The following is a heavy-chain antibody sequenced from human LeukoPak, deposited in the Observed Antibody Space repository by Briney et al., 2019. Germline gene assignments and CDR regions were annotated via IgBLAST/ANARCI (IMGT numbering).Heavy chain of an antibody. J-gene: IGHJ6*03. Sequence: GGTLRLSCEASGFSFSSYGMSWVRQAPGKGLEWVSSISGSGGYTDYADSVKGRFTISRDNSKSTLYLQMNSLRAEDTALYYCAKDCGTTSCSPYLVWAVQGFMDVWGKGTTVTISS. CDR1: GFSFSSYG. CDR3: AKDCGTTSCSPYLVWAVQGFMDV. D-gene: IGHD2-2*01. V-gene: IGHV3-23*01. CDR2: ISGSGGYT.